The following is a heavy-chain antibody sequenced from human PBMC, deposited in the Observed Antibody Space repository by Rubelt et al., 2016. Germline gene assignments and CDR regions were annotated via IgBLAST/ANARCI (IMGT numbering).Heavy chain of an antibody. CDR3: AGQSGAYYYDSSGSAGMDV. J-gene: IGHJ6*02. CDR1: GGSISSSSYY. CDR2: IYYSGST. V-gene: IGHV4-39*01. Sequence: QLQLQESGPGLVKPSETLSLTCTVSGGSISSSSYYWGWIRQPPGKGLEWIGSIYYSGSTYYNPSLKSRVTISVDTSKNHFSLRLGFVTAADTAVYYCAGQSGAYYYDSSGSAGMDVWGQGTTVTVSS. D-gene: IGHD3-22*01.